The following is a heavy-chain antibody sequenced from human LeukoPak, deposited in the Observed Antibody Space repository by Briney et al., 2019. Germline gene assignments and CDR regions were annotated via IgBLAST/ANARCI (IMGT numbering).Heavy chain of an antibody. CDR1: GFTFSNYA. V-gene: IGHV3-23*01. CDR2: ISGTSGSI. J-gene: IGHJ4*02. Sequence: GGSLSLSCAASGFTFSNYAISWARQPPGKRLEWVSGISGTSGSINYADPVKGRFTISKDNSKNTVYLQRNSLRAEDTAVYYCAKRLGDQRAFDYGGQGTLVTVSS. D-gene: IGHD2-21*02. CDR3: AKRLGDQRAFDY.